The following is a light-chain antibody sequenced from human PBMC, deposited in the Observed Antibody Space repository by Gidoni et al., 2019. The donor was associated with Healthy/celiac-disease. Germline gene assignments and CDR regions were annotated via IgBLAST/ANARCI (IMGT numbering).Light chain of an antibody. J-gene: IGKJ2*01. CDR3: QQYNNWLYT. CDR1: QSVSSN. Sequence: EIVMTQSPATLSVSPGERATLSCRASQSVSSNLAWYQQKPGQAPTLLIYGASTRATGSPARYSGSGSGTEFTLTISSLQSEDFAVYYCQQYNNWLYTFGQGTKLEIK. V-gene: IGKV3-15*01. CDR2: GAS.